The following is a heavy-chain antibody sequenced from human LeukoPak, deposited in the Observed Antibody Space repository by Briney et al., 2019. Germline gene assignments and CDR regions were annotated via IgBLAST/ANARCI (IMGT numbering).Heavy chain of an antibody. CDR2: ISSSGSTI. CDR1: GLTVSSNY. Sequence: GGSLRLSCAASGLTVSSNYMTWVRQAPGKGLEWVSYISSSGSTIYYADSVKGRFTISRDNAKNSLYLQMNSLRAEDTAVYYCARDQAGTYYDFWSGYYDYYYYYGMDVWGQGTTVTVSS. CDR3: ARDQAGTYYDFWSGYYDYYYYYGMDV. D-gene: IGHD3-3*01. J-gene: IGHJ6*02. V-gene: IGHV3-48*03.